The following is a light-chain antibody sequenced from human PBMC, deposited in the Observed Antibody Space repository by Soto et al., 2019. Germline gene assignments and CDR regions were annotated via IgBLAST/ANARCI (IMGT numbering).Light chain of an antibody. CDR2: DVS. CDR1: SSDVGGYNY. V-gene: IGLV2-14*01. Sequence: QSALTQPASVSGSPGQSITISCTGTSSDVGGYNYVSWYQQHPGKAPKLMIYDVSNRPSGVSNHFSGSKSGNTASLTISGLQAEDEADYYCSSYTSSSVYVFGTGTKLTVL. J-gene: IGLJ1*01. CDR3: SSYTSSSVYV.